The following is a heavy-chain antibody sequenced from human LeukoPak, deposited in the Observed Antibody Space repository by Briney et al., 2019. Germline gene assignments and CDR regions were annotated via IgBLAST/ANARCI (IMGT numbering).Heavy chain of an antibody. V-gene: IGHV3-72*01. CDR2: SGKKANSYTT. J-gene: IGHJ6*02. D-gene: IGHD3-10*01. CDR1: GFTFRGHY. CDR3: VGDFGGYYYGMDV. Sequence: GGSLRLSCAASGFTFRGHYMDWVRQAPGKGLEWVGRSGKKANSYTTEYAASVKGRFTISRDDSKNSLYLHMNSLKTEDTAVYYCVGDFGGYYYGMDVWGQGTTVTVSS.